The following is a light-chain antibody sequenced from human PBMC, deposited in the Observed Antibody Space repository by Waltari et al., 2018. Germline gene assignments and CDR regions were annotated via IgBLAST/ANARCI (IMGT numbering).Light chain of an antibody. CDR3: QQSYSTPGT. Sequence: DIRMTQSPSSLSASVGDRVTITCRASQSISSYLNWYQQKPGKAPKLLIYAASSLQSGGPSRFSGSGSGTDFTLTISSLQPEDFATYYCQQSYSTPGTFGQGTKVEIK. V-gene: IGKV1-39*01. CDR2: AAS. CDR1: QSISSY. J-gene: IGKJ1*01.